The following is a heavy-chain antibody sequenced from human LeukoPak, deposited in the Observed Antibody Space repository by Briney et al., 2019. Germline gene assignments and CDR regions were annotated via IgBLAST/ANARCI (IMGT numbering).Heavy chain of an antibody. CDR2: ISAYNGNT. Sequence: ASVKVSCKASGGTFSSYGISWVRQAPGQGLKWMGWISAYNGNTNYAQRLQGRVTMTTDTSTSTAYMELRSLRSDDTAVYYCARSHEVVAATPGDWFDPWGQGTLVTVSS. J-gene: IGHJ5*02. CDR3: ARSHEVVAATPGDWFDP. CDR1: GGTFSSYG. D-gene: IGHD2-15*01. V-gene: IGHV1-18*01.